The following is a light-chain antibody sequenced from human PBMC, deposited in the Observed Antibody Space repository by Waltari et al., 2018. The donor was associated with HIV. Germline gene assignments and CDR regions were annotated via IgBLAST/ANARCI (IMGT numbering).Light chain of an antibody. CDR3: QQYNNWPPGT. J-gene: IGKJ3*01. V-gene: IGKV3-15*01. CDR2: GAS. CDR1: QSVSSN. Sequence: ETVMTQSPVTLSVSPGERATLSCRASQSVSSNLAWYQQKLGQAPRLLIYGASTRATGIPARFIGSGSGTEFTLTISGLQSEDFALYYCQQYNNWPPGTFGPGTKVEIK.